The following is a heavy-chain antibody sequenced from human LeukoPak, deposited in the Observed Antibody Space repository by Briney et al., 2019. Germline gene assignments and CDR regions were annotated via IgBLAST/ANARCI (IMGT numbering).Heavy chain of an antibody. J-gene: IGHJ1*01. CDR2: IKPDGSVK. D-gene: IGHD4-17*01. Sequence: GGSLRLSCAASGFNFNVYSMTWVRQAPGKGLEWVANIKPDGSVKNYVDSVKGRFTISRDNAKNSLNLQMNSLRAEDTAVYYCARDPNIYGDYPVYFQHWGQGTLVTVSS. CDR3: ARDPNIYGDYPVYFQH. V-gene: IGHV3-7*01. CDR1: GFNFNVYS.